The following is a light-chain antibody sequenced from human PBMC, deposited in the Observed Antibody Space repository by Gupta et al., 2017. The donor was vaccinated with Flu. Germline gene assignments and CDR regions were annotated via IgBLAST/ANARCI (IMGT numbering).Light chain of an antibody. CDR1: SSNIGSNT. V-gene: IGLV1-44*01. Sequence: QSVLTQPPSASGTPGQRVTISCSGSSSNIGSNTVTWYQQLPGTAPKLLIYSNNPRPSRVPARFSGSKSCTSASLAIIGLQSEDEADYYCAAWDDSLNGSYVFGTGTKLTVL. J-gene: IGLJ1*01. CDR2: SNN. CDR3: AAWDDSLNGSYV.